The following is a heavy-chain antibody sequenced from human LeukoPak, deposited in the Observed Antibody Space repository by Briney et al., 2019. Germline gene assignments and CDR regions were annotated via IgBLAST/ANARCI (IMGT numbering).Heavy chain of an antibody. Sequence: GALVKVSCKASGYTFTGYYMHWVRQAPGQGLEWMGWINPNSGGTNYAQKFQGRVTMTRDTSISTAYMELSRLRSDDTAVYYCARGEPAAVIPLHDYWGQGTLVTVSS. V-gene: IGHV1-2*02. J-gene: IGHJ4*02. CDR1: GYTFTGYY. CDR3: ARGEPAAVIPLHDY. CDR2: INPNSGGT. D-gene: IGHD2-2*01.